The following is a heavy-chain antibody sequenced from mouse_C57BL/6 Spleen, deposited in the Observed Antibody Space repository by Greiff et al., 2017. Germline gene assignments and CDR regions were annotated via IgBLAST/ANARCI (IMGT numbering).Heavy chain of an antibody. V-gene: IGHV1-82*01. CDR1: GYAFSSSW. CDR2: IYPGDGDT. D-gene: IGHD1-1*01. CDR3: ARTTVVARYFDD. Sequence: QVQLQQSGPELVKPGASVKISCKASGYAFSSSWMNWVKQRPGKGLEWIGRIYPGDGDTNYNGKFKGKATLTADKSSSTAYMQLSSLTSEDSAVYFCARTTVVARYFDDWGQGTTLTVSS. J-gene: IGHJ2*01.